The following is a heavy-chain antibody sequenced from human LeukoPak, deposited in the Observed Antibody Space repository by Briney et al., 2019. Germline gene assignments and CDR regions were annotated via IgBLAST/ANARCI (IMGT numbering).Heavy chain of an antibody. D-gene: IGHD3-10*01. CDR2: KKEDGSEK. V-gene: IGHV3-7*04. J-gene: IGHJ1*01. CDR3: AREGSWVGRHTRKRSQEY. Sequence: KELKWVANKKEDGSEKYYADSVKGRFTISRDNAKNSLNLQMNSLRAEDTAVYYCAREGSWVGRHTRKRSQEY.